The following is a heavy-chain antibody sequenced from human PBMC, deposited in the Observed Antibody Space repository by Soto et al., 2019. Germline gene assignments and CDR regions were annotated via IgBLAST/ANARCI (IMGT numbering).Heavy chain of an antibody. D-gene: IGHD1-26*01. CDR1: GFTFSNYA. J-gene: IGHJ6*02. CDR2: ISGSGGST. CDR3: ANPPPTMESTIYYYYGMDV. V-gene: IGHV3-23*01. Sequence: VQLLESGGGLVQPGGSLRLSCAASGFTFSNYAMTWVRQAPGKGLEWVSAISGSGGSTYYADSVKGRFTISRENSKNTLYLQMDSLRAEDTAVYYCANPPPTMESTIYYYYGMDVWGQGTTVTVSS.